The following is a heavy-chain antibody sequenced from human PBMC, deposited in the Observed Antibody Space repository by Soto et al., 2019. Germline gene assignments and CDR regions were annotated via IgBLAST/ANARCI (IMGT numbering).Heavy chain of an antibody. Sequence: GGSLRLSCAASGSTFDDYGMSWVRQAPGKGLEWVSGINWNGGSTGYADSVKGRFTISRDNAKNSLYLQMNSLRAEDTALYYCARDRITIFGVITRGGMDVWGQGTTVTVSS. V-gene: IGHV3-20*04. J-gene: IGHJ6*02. D-gene: IGHD3-3*01. CDR1: GSTFDDYG. CDR2: INWNGGST. CDR3: ARDRITIFGVITRGGMDV.